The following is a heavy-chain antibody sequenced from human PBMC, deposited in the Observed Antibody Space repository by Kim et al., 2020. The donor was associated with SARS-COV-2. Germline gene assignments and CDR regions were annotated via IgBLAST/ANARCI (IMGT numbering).Heavy chain of an antibody. D-gene: IGHD6-13*01. CDR2: IWYDGRNK. CDR1: GLSISNYG. V-gene: IGHV3-33*01. CDR3: AASVEGDSSSWYGSGGYGLDV. J-gene: IGHJ6*02. Sequence: GGSLRLSCAASGLSISNYGMHWVRQAPGKGLEWVALIWYDGRNKNYAESVKGRFTISRDNSKNTLYLQMDSLRAEDTAVYYCAASVEGDSSSWYGSGGYGLDVWGQGNTVTISS.